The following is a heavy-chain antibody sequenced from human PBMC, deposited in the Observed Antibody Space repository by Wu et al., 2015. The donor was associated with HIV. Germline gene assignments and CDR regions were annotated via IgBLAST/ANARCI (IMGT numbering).Heavy chain of an antibody. CDR2: INPNSGTR. J-gene: IGHJ4*02. Sequence: QVQLVQSGAEVKKPGASVKVSCEASGYTFTGYYIHWVRQAPGQGLEWMAWINPNSGTRNYARKFQGRVTMTSDASVTTAYMQLYRLTSDDTAVYFCARDSPLLVGYDYWAQGTLVTVSS. CDR1: GYTFTGYY. V-gene: IGHV1-2*02. D-gene: IGHD1-26*01. CDR3: ARDSPLLVGYDY.